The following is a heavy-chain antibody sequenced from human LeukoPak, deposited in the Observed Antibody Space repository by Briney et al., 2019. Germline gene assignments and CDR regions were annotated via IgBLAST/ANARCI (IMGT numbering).Heavy chain of an antibody. D-gene: IGHD5-12*01. J-gene: IGHJ4*02. V-gene: IGHV1-8*01. CDR2: MNPNSGNT. Sequence: APVKVSCKASGYTFTSYDINWVRQATGQGLEWMGWMNPNSGNTSYAQKFQGRVTMTRNTSISTAYMELSSLRSEDTAVYYCARDPRYSGYDPDYWGQGTLVTVSS. CDR3: ARDPRYSGYDPDY. CDR1: GYTFTSYD.